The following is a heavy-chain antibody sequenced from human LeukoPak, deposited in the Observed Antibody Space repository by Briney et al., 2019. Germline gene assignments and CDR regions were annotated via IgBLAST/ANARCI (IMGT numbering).Heavy chain of an antibody. D-gene: IGHD1-26*01. V-gene: IGHV1-18*01. Sequence: ASVIVSSTASGYTFTLPGTSWVRQAPGQGLEWMGWISGYNDDRNYAQNLQGRVTMTTDTSTSTAYMELRNLRSDDTAVYYCARDSSGSYFDYWGQGTLVTVSS. CDR1: GYTFTLPG. CDR3: ARDSSGSYFDY. CDR2: ISGYNDDR. J-gene: IGHJ4*02.